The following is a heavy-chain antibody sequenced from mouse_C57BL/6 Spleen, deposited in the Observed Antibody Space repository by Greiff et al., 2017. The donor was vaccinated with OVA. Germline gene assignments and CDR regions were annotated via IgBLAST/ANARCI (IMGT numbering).Heavy chain of an antibody. Sequence: EVKVVESEGGLVQPGSSMKLSCTASGFTFSDYYMAWVRQVPEKGLEWVANINYDGSSTYYLDSLKSRFIISRDNAKNILYLQMSSLKSEDTATYYCAREGGSTMMRTWFAYWGQGTLVTVSA. CDR3: AREGGSTMMRTWFAY. CDR1: GFTFSDYY. J-gene: IGHJ3*01. V-gene: IGHV5-16*01. D-gene: IGHD2-4*01. CDR2: INYDGSST.